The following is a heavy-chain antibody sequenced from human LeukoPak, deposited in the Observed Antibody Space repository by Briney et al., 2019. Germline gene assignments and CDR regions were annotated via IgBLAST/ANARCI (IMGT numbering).Heavy chain of an antibody. V-gene: IGHV1-2*06. Sequence: GASVKVSCKASGYTFTDYYIHWVRQAPGQGLEWMGRINPNSGGTNFAQKFQGGVTMTRDTSVSTAYMELTRLRSDDTAVYYCARVHEEYGDYSDYWGQGTLVTVSS. J-gene: IGHJ4*02. CDR3: ARVHEEYGDYSDY. D-gene: IGHD4-17*01. CDR1: GYTFTDYY. CDR2: INPNSGGT.